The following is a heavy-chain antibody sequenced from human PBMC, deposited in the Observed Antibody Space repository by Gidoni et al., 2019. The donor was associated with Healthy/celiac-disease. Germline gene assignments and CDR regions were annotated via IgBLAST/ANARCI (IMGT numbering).Heavy chain of an antibody. D-gene: IGHD3-22*01. CDR1: GYSIRRGYY. CDR2: IYHSGST. Sequence: QVQLQESGPGLVKPSETLSLTCAVSGYSIRRGYYWGWIRQPPGKGLEWIGSIYHSGSTYYNPSLKSRVTISVDTSKNQFSLKLSSVTAADTAVYYCARAFAPSYDSSGYYRRSFDYWGQGTLVTVSS. J-gene: IGHJ4*02. CDR3: ARAFAPSYDSSGYYRRSFDY. V-gene: IGHV4-38-2*01.